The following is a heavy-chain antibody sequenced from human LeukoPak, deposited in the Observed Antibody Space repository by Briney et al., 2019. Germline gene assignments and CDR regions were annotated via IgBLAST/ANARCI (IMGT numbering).Heavy chain of an antibody. D-gene: IGHD3-3*01. CDR3: ARELSWSGRDY. J-gene: IGHJ4*02. Sequence: QTGGSLRLSCAASGFTFSGSWMSWVRQAPGKGLEWVANINQDGSAKNYLDSVKGRFTISIDRGKNSLYLQMNSLRGEDTAVYYCARELSWSGRDYWGQGTLVTVSS. V-gene: IGHV3-7*01. CDR2: INQDGSAK. CDR1: GFTFSGSW.